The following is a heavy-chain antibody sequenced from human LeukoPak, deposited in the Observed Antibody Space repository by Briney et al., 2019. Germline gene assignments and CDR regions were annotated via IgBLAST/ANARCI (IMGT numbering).Heavy chain of an antibody. J-gene: IGHJ5*02. CDR2: INHSGST. CDR1: GFTFSSYG. CDR3: ARDRCSTTICYAVRRWFDP. D-gene: IGHD2-2*01. V-gene: IGHV4-34*01. Sequence: GSLRLSCAASGFTFSSYGMSWIRQPPGKGLEWIGEINHSGSTNYNPSLKSRVTISVDTSKNQFSLKLSSVTAADTAVYYCARDRCSTTICYAVRRWFDPWGQGTLVTVSS.